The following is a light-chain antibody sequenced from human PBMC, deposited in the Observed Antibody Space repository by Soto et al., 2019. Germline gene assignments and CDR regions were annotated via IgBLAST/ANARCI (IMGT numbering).Light chain of an antibody. Sequence: NFMLTQPHSVSESPGKTVTISCTRSSGNIGSNYVQWYQQRPGSVPTTLIYEDDQRPSGVPDRFSGSIDRSSNSASLTISGLKTEDEADYYCQSYDSSTPVVFGGGTKVTVL. CDR2: EDD. V-gene: IGLV6-57*04. CDR3: QSYDSSTPVV. CDR1: SGNIGSNY. J-gene: IGLJ2*01.